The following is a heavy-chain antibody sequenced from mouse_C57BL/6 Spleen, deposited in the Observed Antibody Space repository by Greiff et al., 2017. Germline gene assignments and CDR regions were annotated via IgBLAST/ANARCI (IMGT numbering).Heavy chain of an antibody. CDR1: GYTFTGYW. V-gene: IGHV1-9*01. CDR3: ARSYYVGSWYFDV. J-gene: IGHJ1*03. CDR2: ILTGSGST. Sequence: VQLLQSGADLMKPGASLKLSCKATGYTFTGYWIAWVQQTPGHGLEWIGEILTGSGSTYYNDKVKGRATFTADTTTNTAYMQLSSLRTEDTAIYYCARSYYVGSWYFDVWGTGTTVTVSS. D-gene: IGHD1-1*01.